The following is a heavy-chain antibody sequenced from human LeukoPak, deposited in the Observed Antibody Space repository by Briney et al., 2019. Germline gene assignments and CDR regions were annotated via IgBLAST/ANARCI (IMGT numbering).Heavy chain of an antibody. CDR3: VRHGLFHYDSSGFYDDGSSDL. V-gene: IGHV4-59*08. CDR2: FYYSGST. CDR1: GGSIKRNY. D-gene: IGHD3-22*01. J-gene: IGHJ2*01. Sequence: PSETLSLTCTVSGGSIKRNYWSWIRQPPGKRLEWIGNFYYSGSTNYNPSLESRVLISVDMSKNQFSLKLSSVTAADTAIYYCVRHGLFHYDSSGFYDDGSSDLWGRGTLLTVSS.